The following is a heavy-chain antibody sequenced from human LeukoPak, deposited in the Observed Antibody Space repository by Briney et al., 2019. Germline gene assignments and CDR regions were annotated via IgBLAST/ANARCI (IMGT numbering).Heavy chain of an antibody. D-gene: IGHD2-2*01. CDR3: AREVYCSRTCCYGFDR. Sequence: PSETLSLTCTLSGGSISRGGYYWRWLRQHPRTGLEWIGYIYFSGSTYYNPSLQSRVTISVDTSKNQFSLKRSSVTAAHTAVYYSAREVYCSRTCCYGFDRWGQGTLVTVSS. J-gene: IGHJ5*02. CDR2: IYFSGST. V-gene: IGHV4-31*03. CDR1: GGSISRGGYY.